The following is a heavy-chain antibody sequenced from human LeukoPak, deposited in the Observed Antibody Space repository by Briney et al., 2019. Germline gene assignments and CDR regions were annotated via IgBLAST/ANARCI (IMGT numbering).Heavy chain of an antibody. V-gene: IGHV4-38-2*02. D-gene: IGHD3-16*01. CDR2: IYHSGST. CDR1: GYSISSGYY. CDR3: ARRGQVVGDFDP. J-gene: IGHJ5*02. Sequence: SETLSLTCTVSGYSISSGYYWGWIRQPPGKGLEWIGSIYHSGSTYYNPSLKSRVTISVDTSKNQFSLKLSSVTAADTAVYYCARRGQVVGDFDPWGQGTLVTVSS.